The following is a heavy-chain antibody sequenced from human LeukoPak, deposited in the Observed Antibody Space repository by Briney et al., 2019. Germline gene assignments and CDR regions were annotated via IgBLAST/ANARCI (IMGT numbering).Heavy chain of an antibody. CDR1: GFTFSSYG. Sequence: PGGSLRLSCAASGFTFSSYGMNWVRQAPGKGLEWVSSISSSSSYIYYADSVKGRFTISRDNSKDTLYLQMNSLRAEDTAVYYCAKYIGYCSGGTCNYYFDYWGQGTLVTVSS. CDR2: ISSSSSYI. J-gene: IGHJ4*02. D-gene: IGHD2-15*01. V-gene: IGHV3-21*04. CDR3: AKYIGYCSGGTCNYYFDY.